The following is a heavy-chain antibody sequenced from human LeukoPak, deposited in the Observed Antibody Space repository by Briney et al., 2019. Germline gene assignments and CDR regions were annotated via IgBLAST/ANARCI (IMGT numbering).Heavy chain of an antibody. CDR1: GFTFSSYS. Sequence: PGGSLRLSCVASGFTFSSYSMNWVRQAPGKGLEWVSSISSSSSYIYYADSVKGRFTISRDNAKNSLYLQMNSLRAEDTAVYYCAKFIAAPFYFDYWGQGTLVTVSS. CDR2: ISSSSSYI. J-gene: IGHJ4*02. V-gene: IGHV3-21*01. D-gene: IGHD6-13*01. CDR3: AKFIAAPFYFDY.